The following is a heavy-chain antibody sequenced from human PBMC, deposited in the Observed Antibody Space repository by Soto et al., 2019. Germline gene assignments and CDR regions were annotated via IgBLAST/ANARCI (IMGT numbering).Heavy chain of an antibody. CDR3: ARVGDGYSSSSTDY. D-gene: IGHD6-6*01. CDR1: GFTFRTYW. CDR2: IKEDGSGK. Sequence: EVQLVESGGGLVQPGGSLRLSCTASGFTFRTYWMSWVRQAPGKGLEWVANIKEDGSGKYYVDSVKGRFTISRDNAKNSLYLQMISLRAEDTAVYYCARVGDGYSSSSTDYWGQGTLVTVSS. J-gene: IGHJ4*02. V-gene: IGHV3-7*05.